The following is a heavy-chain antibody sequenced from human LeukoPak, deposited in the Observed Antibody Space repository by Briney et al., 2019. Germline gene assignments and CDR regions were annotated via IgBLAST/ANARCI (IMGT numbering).Heavy chain of an antibody. CDR1: GYTFTGYY. CDR3: ARIVCSGGSCYPRDFDY. J-gene: IGHJ4*02. Sequence: GASVKVSCKASGYTFTGYYMHWVRQAPGQGLEWIGWINPNSGGTNYAQKFQGRVTMTRDTSISTAYMELSRLRSDDTAVYYCARIVCSGGSCYPRDFDYWGQGTLVTVSS. V-gene: IGHV1-2*02. CDR2: INPNSGGT. D-gene: IGHD2-15*01.